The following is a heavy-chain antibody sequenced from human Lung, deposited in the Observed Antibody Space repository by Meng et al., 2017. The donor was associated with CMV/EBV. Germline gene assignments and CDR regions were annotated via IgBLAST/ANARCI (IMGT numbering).Heavy chain of an antibody. J-gene: IGHJ5*02. CDR3: ARDYYDFEGHEYDCFDP. Sequence: SPFISYGSRSVRQAGRKVLEWRGMISSYNSSTNYAQRCQGRLTVATDTSTSTVYMELRNLRSDDTAVYFCARDYYDFEGHEYDCFDPWGQGTLVTVSS. CDR2: ISSYNSST. D-gene: IGHD3/OR15-3a*01. V-gene: IGHV1-18*04. CDR1: SPFISYG.